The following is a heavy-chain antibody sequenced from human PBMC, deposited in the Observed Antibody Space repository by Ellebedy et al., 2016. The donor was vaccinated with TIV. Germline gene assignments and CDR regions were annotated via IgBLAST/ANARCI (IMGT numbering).Heavy chain of an antibody. V-gene: IGHV1-2*04. J-gene: IGHJ4*02. CDR2: INPNSGGT. CDR1: GYTFTGYY. D-gene: IGHD4-23*01. Sequence: ASVKVSXXASGYTFTGYYMHWVRQAPGQGLEWMGWINPNSGGTNYAQKFQGWVTMTRDTSISTAYMELSRLRSEDTAVYYCARPYGGKEYYFDYWGQGTLVTVSS. CDR3: ARPYGGKEYYFDY.